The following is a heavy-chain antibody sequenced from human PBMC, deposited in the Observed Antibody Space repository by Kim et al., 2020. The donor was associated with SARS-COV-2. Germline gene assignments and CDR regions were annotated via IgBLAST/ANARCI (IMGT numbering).Heavy chain of an antibody. CDR3: ARGGGSPDH. J-gene: IGHJ4*02. D-gene: IGHD1-26*01. V-gene: IGHV3-7*01. CDR2: IKPDGSEN. CDR1: GFTFSSYW. Sequence: GGSLRLSCAPSGFTFSSYWMTWVRQAPGKGLEWVASIKPDGSENFYVDSVKVRFSISRDNAKNSLYLQINSLRVEDTAVYFCARGGGSPDHWGQGNRAT.